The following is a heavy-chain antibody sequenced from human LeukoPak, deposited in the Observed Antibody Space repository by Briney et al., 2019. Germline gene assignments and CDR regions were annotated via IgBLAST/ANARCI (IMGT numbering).Heavy chain of an antibody. CDR1: GFTLSGYW. CDR3: AKGLPSSGWYLQSILFDY. D-gene: IGHD6-19*01. Sequence: GGSLRLSCAASGFTLSGYWMSWVRQAPGKGLEGVSAISGSGGSTYYADSVKGRFTISRDNPKNTLYLQMNSLRAEDTAVYYCAKGLPSSGWYLQSILFDYWGQGTLVTVSS. J-gene: IGHJ4*02. V-gene: IGHV3-23*01. CDR2: ISGSGGST.